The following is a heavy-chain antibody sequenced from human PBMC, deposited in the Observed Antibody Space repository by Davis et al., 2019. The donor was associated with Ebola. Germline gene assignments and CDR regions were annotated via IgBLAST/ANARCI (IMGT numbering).Heavy chain of an antibody. Sequence: GESLKISCAASGFTFSGSAMHWVRQASGKGLEWVGRIRSKANSYATAYGASVKGRFTISRDDSKNTAYLQMNSLRAEDTAVYYCARDLRYSYGYGMDVWGQGTTVTVSS. V-gene: IGHV3-73*01. J-gene: IGHJ6*02. D-gene: IGHD5-18*01. CDR1: GFTFSGSA. CDR3: ARDLRYSYGYGMDV. CDR2: IRSKANSYAT.